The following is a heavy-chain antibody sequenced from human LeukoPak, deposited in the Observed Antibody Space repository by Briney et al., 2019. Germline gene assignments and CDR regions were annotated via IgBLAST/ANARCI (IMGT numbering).Heavy chain of an antibody. CDR3: TTDGSAVTTPGVDY. CDR1: GFTFSNAW. Sequence: GGSLRLSCAASGFTFSNAWMSWVRQAPGKGLEWVGRIKSKTDGGTTDYAAPVKGRFTISRDDSKNTLYLQMNSLKTEDTAVYYCTTDGSAVTTPGVDYWGQGTLVTVSS. D-gene: IGHD4-17*01. CDR2: IKSKTDGGTT. J-gene: IGHJ4*02. V-gene: IGHV3-15*01.